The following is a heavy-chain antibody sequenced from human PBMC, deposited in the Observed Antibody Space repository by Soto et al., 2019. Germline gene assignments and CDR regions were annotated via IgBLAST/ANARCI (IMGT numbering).Heavy chain of an antibody. D-gene: IGHD1-1*01. V-gene: IGHV4-4*07. CDR2: IYATGSS. Sequence: PSETLSLTCNVSGASLRGYYWSWIRQPPGKGLEWIGRIYATGSSDYNPSLKSRMTISVDMSKKQFSLTLRSVTAADTAMYYCVRDGTTNLRDWFELWGQGILVTVYS. CDR3: VRDGTTNLRDWFEL. J-gene: IGHJ5*02. CDR1: GASLRGYY.